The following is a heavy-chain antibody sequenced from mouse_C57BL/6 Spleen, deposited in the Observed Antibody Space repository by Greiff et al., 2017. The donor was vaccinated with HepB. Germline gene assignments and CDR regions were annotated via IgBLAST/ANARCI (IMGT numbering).Heavy chain of an antibody. CDR2: INYDGSST. D-gene: IGHD1-1*02. V-gene: IGHV5-16*01. CDR1: GFTFSDYY. Sequence: EVHLVESEGGLVQPGSSMKLSCTASGFTFSDYYMAWVRQVPEKGLEWVANINYDGSSTYYLDSLKSRFIISRDNAKNILYLQMSSLKSEDTATYYCARGGGKGPWFAYWGQGTLVTVSA. J-gene: IGHJ3*01. CDR3: ARGGGKGPWFAY.